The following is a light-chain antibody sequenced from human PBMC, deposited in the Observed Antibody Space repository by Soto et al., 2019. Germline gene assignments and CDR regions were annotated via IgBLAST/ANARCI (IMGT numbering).Light chain of an antibody. Sequence: EIVLTQSPATLSLSPGERATLSCRASQSVSSYLAWYQQKPGQAPRLLIYDASNRATGIPARFSGSGSGTDFTLTIRGLEPEDFAVYYCQQRSNWRTFGQGTKVEIK. CDR3: QQRSNWRT. CDR2: DAS. V-gene: IGKV3-11*01. J-gene: IGKJ1*01. CDR1: QSVSSY.